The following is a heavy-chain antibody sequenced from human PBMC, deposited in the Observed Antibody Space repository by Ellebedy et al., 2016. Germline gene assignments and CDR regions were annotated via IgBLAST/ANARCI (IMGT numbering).Heavy chain of an antibody. CDR1: GFIFNVRG. CDR2: VSSGADT. D-gene: IGHD3-22*01. V-gene: IGHV3-23*01. Sequence: GGSLRLXXVASGFIFNVRGMTWVRQAPGKGLEWVATVSSGADTYYADSVKGRFTISRDNSKNTLYLQMNSLRAEDTAVYYCAKDLSPTMIVVVITLGFDYWGQGTLVTVSS. J-gene: IGHJ4*02. CDR3: AKDLSPTMIVVVITLGFDY.